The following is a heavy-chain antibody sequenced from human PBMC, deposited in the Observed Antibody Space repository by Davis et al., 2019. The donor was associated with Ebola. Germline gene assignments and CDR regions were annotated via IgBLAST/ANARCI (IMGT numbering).Heavy chain of an antibody. J-gene: IGHJ4*02. CDR1: GDSVSSNSAA. CDR3: ARTPRYSSGWYQPIDY. V-gene: IGHV6-1*01. Sequence: SQTLSLTCAISGDSVSSNSAAWNWISQSPSRGLEWLGRTYYRSKWYNDYAVSVKSRITINPDTSKNQFSLQLNSVTPEDTAVYYCARTPRYSSGWYQPIDYWGQGTLVTVSS. D-gene: IGHD6-19*01. CDR2: TYYRSKWYN.